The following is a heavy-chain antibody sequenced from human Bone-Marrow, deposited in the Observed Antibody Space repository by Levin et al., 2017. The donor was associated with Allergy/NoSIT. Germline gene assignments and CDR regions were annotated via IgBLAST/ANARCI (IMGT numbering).Heavy chain of an antibody. CDR2: IYTSGST. D-gene: IGHD3-9*01. J-gene: IGHJ4*02. V-gene: IGHV4-61*02. CDR1: GGSISSGSYY. Sequence: KSSETPSLTCTVSGGSISSGSYYWSWIRQPAGKGLEWIGRIYTSGSTNYNPSLKSRVTISVDTSKNQFSLKLSSVTAADTAVYYCARDRILTGYYNGGGIDYWGQGTLVTVSS. CDR3: ARDRILTGYYNGGGIDY.